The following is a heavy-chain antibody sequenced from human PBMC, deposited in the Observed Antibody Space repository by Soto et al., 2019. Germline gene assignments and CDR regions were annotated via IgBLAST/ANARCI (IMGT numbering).Heavy chain of an antibody. D-gene: IGHD3-3*01. CDR3: AKGPTVFWAVISFDYYYGMYV. Sequence: AGGSLRLSCTASGFTFSSSAMSWVRQAPGRGLEWVSGISGSGAGTYYADSVQGRFTISRDNSKNTLYLQMSGLRAEDAAVYYCAKGPTVFWAVISFDYYYGMYVWGQGTPVTVSS. J-gene: IGHJ6*02. CDR2: ISGSGAGT. V-gene: IGHV3-23*01. CDR1: GFTFSSSA.